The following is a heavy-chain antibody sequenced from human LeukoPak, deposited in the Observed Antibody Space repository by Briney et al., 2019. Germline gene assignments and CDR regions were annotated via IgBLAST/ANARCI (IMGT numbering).Heavy chain of an antibody. Sequence: GGSLRLSCAVSGFTFSNYGMSWVRQAPGKGLEWVAVIWYDETNKYYADSVKGRFTISRDNSKNTLYLQMNSLRAEDTAVYYCAKREEDYDFWSGYYKPPPFDYWGQGTLVTVSS. CDR2: IWYDETNK. V-gene: IGHV3-33*06. CDR1: GFTFSNYG. D-gene: IGHD3-3*01. CDR3: AKREEDYDFWSGYYKPPPFDY. J-gene: IGHJ4*02.